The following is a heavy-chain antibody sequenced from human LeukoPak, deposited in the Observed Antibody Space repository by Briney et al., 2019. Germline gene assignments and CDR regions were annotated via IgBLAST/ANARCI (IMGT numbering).Heavy chain of an antibody. CDR1: GFTFSSYA. D-gene: IGHD1-26*01. V-gene: IGHV3-23*01. CDR2: ISGSGGST. CDR3: AKDPYSGSYYPTSIDY. Sequence: GGSLRLSCAASGFTFSSYAMSWVRQAPGKGLEWVSAISGSGGSTYYADSVKGRFTISRDDSKNTLYLQMNSLRAEDTAVYYCAKDPYSGSYYPTSIDYWGQGTLVTVSS. J-gene: IGHJ4*02.